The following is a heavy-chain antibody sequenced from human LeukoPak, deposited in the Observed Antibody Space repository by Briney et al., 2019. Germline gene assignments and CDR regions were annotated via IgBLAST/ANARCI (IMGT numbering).Heavy chain of an antibody. V-gene: IGHV3-11*03. J-gene: IGHJ4*02. CDR3: TRRLDY. Sequence: GRFTISRDSAKKSLYLQLNSLRAEDTAVYYCTRRLDYWGQGTLVTVSS.